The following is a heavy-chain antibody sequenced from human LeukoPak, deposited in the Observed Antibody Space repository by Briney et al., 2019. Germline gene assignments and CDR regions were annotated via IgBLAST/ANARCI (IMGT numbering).Heavy chain of an antibody. CDR1: GFHFIDYA. Sequence: PGGSLRLSCAASGFHFIDYAMSWVRRAPGKGLEWVSGISGAGGSTYYADSVKGRFTISRDNSKNTLYLQMDSLRVDDTAVYYCAKGSHFDNWGQGTLVTVSS. CDR3: AKGSHFDN. V-gene: IGHV3-23*01. J-gene: IGHJ4*02. CDR2: ISGAGGST.